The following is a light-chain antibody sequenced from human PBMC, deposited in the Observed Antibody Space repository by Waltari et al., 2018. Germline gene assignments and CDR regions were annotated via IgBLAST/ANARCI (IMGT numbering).Light chain of an antibody. CDR1: QSLRRSNGDRY. J-gene: IGKJ3*01. CDR2: LGS. CDR3: MQALQSPFT. V-gene: IGKV2-28*01. Sequence: DIVMTQSPLSLPVTPGEPASISCRSRQSLRRSNGDRYLDWYLQKPGQSPQLLIYLGSNRASGVPDRFGGSGSGTDFTLTISRVEAEDVGVYYCMQALQSPFTFGPGTKVDIK.